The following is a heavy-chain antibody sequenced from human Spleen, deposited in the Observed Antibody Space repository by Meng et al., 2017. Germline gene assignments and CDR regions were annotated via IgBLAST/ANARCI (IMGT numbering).Heavy chain of an antibody. J-gene: IGHJ4*02. Sequence: VQLVESGGGLVKPGGSLRLSCAASGFTFSDYYMSWIRQAPGKGLEWISYISTSGNTIYYTDSVKGRFAISRDNAKNSLYLQMSSLRAEDTAVYYCARKRAVVEDFDCWGQGTLVTVSS. CDR1: GFTFSDYY. CDR2: ISTSGNTI. V-gene: IGHV3-11*01. CDR3: ARKRAVVEDFDC. D-gene: IGHD6-19*01.